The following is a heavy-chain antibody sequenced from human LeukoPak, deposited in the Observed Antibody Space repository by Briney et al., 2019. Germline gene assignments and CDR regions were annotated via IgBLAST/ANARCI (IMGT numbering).Heavy chain of an antibody. CDR2: ISWSSGSI. Sequence: GRSLRLSCAASGFTFDDYAMHWVRQAPGKGLEWVSGISWSSGSIGYADSVKGRFTISRDNAKNSLYLQMNSLRAEDTALYYCARTLATKPYYFDYWGQGTLVTVSS. V-gene: IGHV3-9*01. J-gene: IGHJ4*02. D-gene: IGHD5-24*01. CDR1: GFTFDDYA. CDR3: ARTLATKPYYFDY.